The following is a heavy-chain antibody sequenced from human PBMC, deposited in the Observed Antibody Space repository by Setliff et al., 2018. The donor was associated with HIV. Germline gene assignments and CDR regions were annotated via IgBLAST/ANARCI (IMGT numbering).Heavy chain of an antibody. CDR1: GYTFSNYG. Sequence: KVSCKASGYTFSNYGMNWVRQAPGQGLEWMGWINTNTGNPTYAQDFTGRFVFSLDTSVSTAYLQISSLEAEDTAVYYCARDHDYGDLSRNWFYMDVWGKGTTVTVSS. CDR3: ARDHDYGDLSRNWFYMDV. CDR2: INTNTGNP. V-gene: IGHV7-4-1*02. J-gene: IGHJ6*03. D-gene: IGHD4-17*01.